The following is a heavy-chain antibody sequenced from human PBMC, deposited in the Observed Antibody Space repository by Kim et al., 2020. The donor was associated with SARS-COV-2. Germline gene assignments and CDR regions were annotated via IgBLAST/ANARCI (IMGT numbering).Heavy chain of an antibody. CDR3: TTDGAAMVRSYYGLDV. D-gene: IGHD5-18*01. Sequence: GGSLRLSCAASGFTFSNAWMSWVRQAPGKGLEWVGRIKSKTDGGTTDYAAPVKGRFTIAREDSKNTLYMQLNSLKNEDTAVYYCTTDGAAMVRSYYGLDVWGQGTTVTVSS. CDR1: GFTFSNAW. CDR2: IKSKTDGGTT. J-gene: IGHJ6*02. V-gene: IGHV3-15*01.